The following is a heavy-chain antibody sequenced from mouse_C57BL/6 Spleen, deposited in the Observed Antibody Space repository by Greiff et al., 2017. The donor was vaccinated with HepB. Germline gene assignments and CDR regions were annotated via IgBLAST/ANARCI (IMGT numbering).Heavy chain of an antibody. Sequence: VQLQQPGAELVKPGASVKLSCKASGYTFTSYWMQWVKQRPGQGLEWIGEIDPSDSYTNYNQKFKGKATLTVDTSSSTAYMQRSSLTSEDSAVYYCALWGDWGQGTTLTVSS. J-gene: IGHJ2*01. CDR2: IDPSDSYT. V-gene: IGHV1-50*01. D-gene: IGHD1-1*02. CDR3: ALWGD. CDR1: GYTFTSYW.